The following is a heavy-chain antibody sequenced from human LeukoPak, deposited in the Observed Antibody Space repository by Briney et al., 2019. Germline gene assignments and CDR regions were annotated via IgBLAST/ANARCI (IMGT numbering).Heavy chain of an antibody. CDR1: GFTFSNAW. J-gene: IGHJ3*02. D-gene: IGHD2-21*01. CDR3: AKIFQNVRAFDI. Sequence: GGSLRLSCAASGFTFSNAWMSWVRQAPGKGLEWVGRIKSKTDGGTTDYAAPVKGRFTISRDDSKNTLYLQMNSLKTEDTAVYYCAKIFQNVRAFDIWGQGTMVTVSS. V-gene: IGHV3-15*01. CDR2: IKSKTDGGTT.